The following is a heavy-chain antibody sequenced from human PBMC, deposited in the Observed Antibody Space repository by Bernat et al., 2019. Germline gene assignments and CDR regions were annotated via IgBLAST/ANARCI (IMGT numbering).Heavy chain of an antibody. Sequence: QVQLQQWGAGLLKPSETLSLTCAVYGGSFSGYYWTWIRQPPGKGLEWIGSVYYSGSTYYNPSLKSRVTISIDTSKNQFSLRLSSVTAADTAVYYCARHRLSQAMTMPYRFDPWGQGNLVTVSS. D-gene: IGHD4/OR15-4a*01. J-gene: IGHJ5*02. CDR2: VYYSGST. CDR3: ARHRLSQAMTMPYRFDP. V-gene: IGHV4-34*02. CDR1: GGSFSGYY.